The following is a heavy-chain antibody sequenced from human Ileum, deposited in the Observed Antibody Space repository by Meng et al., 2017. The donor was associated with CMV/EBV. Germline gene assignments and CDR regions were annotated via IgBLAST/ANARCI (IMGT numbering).Heavy chain of an antibody. V-gene: IGHV3-53*01. CDR3: ARAHSADFWSGYYPFDY. Sequence: GGSLRLSCAASGFTVSSNYMSWVRQAPGKGLEWVSVIYSGGSTYYADSVKGRFTISRDNSKNTLYLQMNSLRAEDTAVYYCARAHSADFWSGYYPFDYWGQGTLVTVSS. J-gene: IGHJ4*02. CDR2: IYSGGST. CDR1: GFTVSSNY. D-gene: IGHD3-3*01.